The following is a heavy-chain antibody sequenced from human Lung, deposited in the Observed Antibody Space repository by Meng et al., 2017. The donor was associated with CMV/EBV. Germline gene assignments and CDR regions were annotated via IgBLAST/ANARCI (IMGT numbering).Heavy chain of an antibody. J-gene: IGHJ4*02. V-gene: IGHV3-13*01. CDR3: ARARSPIHFDY. Sequence: GEXXKISCTASGFTFSTYDFHWVRQPTGKGLEWVSSIGTVGDTYSIGSVKGRFFISREDAKNSGYLQMNGLRDGETGLYYCARARSPIHFDYWGQGALVTVSS. CDR2: IGTVGDT. CDR1: GFTFSTYD.